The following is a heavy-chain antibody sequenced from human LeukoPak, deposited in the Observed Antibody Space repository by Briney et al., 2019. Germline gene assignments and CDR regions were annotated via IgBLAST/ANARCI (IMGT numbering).Heavy chain of an antibody. D-gene: IGHD2-2*01. CDR1: GGYISTYY. Sequence: SETLSLTCSVSGGYISTYYWSWIRQPPGRGLEWNGYVYYSGSTNYNPSLKSRVTMSVDTSKNQFSLQLRSVTPADTAVYYCTRDKGPSADRTAFDFWGQGTLVTVSS. J-gene: IGHJ4*02. CDR3: TRDKGPSADRTAFDF. CDR2: VYYSGST. V-gene: IGHV4-59*01.